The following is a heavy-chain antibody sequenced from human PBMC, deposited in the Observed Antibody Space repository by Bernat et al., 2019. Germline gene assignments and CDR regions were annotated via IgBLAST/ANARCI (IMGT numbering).Heavy chain of an antibody. CDR3: SGYGGNSV. V-gene: IGHV3-66*01. CDR2: IYNGGVT. J-gene: IGHJ4*02. CDR1: GFTVGDHH. D-gene: IGHD2-21*02. Sequence: EVQVVTSGGGLVQPGESLRLSCAASGFTVGDHHMNWVRQAPGKGLEWVAVIYNGGVTYYTDSVQGRFTISRDSSKNTVYLQMSGLRAEDTAVYYCSGYGGNSVWDQGTRVTVSS.